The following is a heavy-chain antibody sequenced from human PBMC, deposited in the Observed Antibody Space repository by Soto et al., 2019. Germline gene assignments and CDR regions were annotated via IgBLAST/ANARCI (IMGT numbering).Heavy chain of an antibody. CDR3: ARARTYYCGSGLDS. Sequence: QVQLVQSGAEVKKPGASVTVSCKASGYTLTSKAMHWVRQAPGQRLEWMGWINAATGDTNYSEKFQGRVTISRDTSAKTASMELSSLRSEDTAVYYCARARTYYCGSGLDSWGQGTLVTVSS. V-gene: IGHV1-3*01. CDR2: INAATGDT. D-gene: IGHD3-10*01. J-gene: IGHJ4*02. CDR1: GYTLTSKA.